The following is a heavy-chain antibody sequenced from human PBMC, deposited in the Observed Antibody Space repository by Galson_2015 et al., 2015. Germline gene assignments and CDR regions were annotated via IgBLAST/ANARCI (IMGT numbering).Heavy chain of an antibody. CDR2: ISAYNGNT. CDR1: GYTFTSYG. J-gene: IGHJ6*03. Sequence: QSGAEVKKPGASVKVSCKASGYTFTSYGISWVRQAPGQGLEWMGWISAYNGNTNYAQKLQGRVTMTTDTSTSTAYMELRSLRSDDTAVYYCARDVGRVLNCSSTSCSIHYYYYMGVWGKGTTVTVSS. D-gene: IGHD2-2*01. V-gene: IGHV1-18*01. CDR3: ARDVGRVLNCSSTSCSIHYYYYMGV.